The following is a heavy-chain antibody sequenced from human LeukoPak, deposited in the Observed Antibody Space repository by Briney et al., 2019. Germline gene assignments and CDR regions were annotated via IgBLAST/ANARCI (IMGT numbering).Heavy chain of an antibody. CDR2: ISYDGSNK. CDR1: GFTFSSYG. CDR3: AKDWYYDSSGYYLSRPGAAFDI. V-gene: IGHV3-30*18. J-gene: IGHJ3*02. D-gene: IGHD3-22*01. Sequence: PGGSLRLSCAASGFTFSSYGMHWVRQAPGKGLEWVAVISYDGSNKYYADSVKGRFTISRDNSKNTLYLQMNSLRAEDTAVYYCAKDWYYDSSGYYLSRPGAAFDIWGQGTMVTVSS.